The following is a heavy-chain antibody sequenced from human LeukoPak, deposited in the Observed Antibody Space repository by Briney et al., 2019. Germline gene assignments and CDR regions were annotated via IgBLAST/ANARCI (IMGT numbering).Heavy chain of an antibody. V-gene: IGHV4-61*01. Sequence: SETLSLTCSVSGGSVSSGSYYWSWIRQPPGKGLEWTGYIYYSGSTNYNPSLKSRVTISVDTSKNQFSLKLSSVTAADTAVYYCARRMVAATWDVWGQGTTVTVSS. CDR2: IYYSGST. D-gene: IGHD2-15*01. J-gene: IGHJ6*02. CDR1: GGSVSSGSYY. CDR3: ARRMVAATWDV.